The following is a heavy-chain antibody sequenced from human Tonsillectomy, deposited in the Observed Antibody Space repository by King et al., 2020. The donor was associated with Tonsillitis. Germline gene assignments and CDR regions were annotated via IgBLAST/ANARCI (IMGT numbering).Heavy chain of an antibody. Sequence: VQLVESGGVAVQPGGSLRLSCAASGFTFDDYPMHWVRQAPGKGLEWVSLISWDGDNTYYADSVKGRFTISRDNSKNSLYLQMNSLRAEDTALYYCAKDMKGAAGYLDSWGQGTQVTVSS. D-gene: IGHD6-13*01. J-gene: IGHJ4*02. CDR1: GFTFDDYP. V-gene: IGHV3-43D*03. CDR2: ISWDGDNT. CDR3: AKDMKGAAGYLDS.